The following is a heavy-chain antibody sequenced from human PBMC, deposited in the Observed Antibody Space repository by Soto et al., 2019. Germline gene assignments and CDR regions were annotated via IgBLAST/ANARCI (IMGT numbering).Heavy chain of an antibody. CDR2: TIPAFGTA. Sequence: QVHLVQSGAEVKSPGSAVKVSCKVSGAGDTFSNYGLNWMRQAPGQGLEWMGGTIPAFGTANSAQKFQGRVTITADTSTTTAYMELSSLRSDDTAVYYCWRHDKTALPPLDSWGQGTLVSVSS. CDR1: GAGDTFSNYG. CDR3: WRHDKTALPPLDS. D-gene: IGHD1-1*01. J-gene: IGHJ4*02. V-gene: IGHV1-69*06.